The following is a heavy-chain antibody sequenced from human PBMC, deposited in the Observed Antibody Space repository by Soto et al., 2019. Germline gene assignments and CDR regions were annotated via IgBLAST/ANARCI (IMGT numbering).Heavy chain of an antibody. CDR1: GFTFSSYG. V-gene: IGHV3-33*06. CDR3: AKGGRQWLVTSDFNY. Sequence: GGSLRLSCAAPGFTFSSYGMHWVRQAPGRGLEWVAVIWYDGSNKYYAESVKGRFTISRDNSKNTLYLQMNSLRAEDTAVYYCAKGGRQWLVTSDFNYWGQGAMVTVS. J-gene: IGHJ4*02. CDR2: IWYDGSNK. D-gene: IGHD6-19*01.